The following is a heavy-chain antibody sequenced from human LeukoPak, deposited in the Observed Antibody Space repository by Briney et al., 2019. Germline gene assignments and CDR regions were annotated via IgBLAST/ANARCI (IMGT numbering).Heavy chain of an antibody. CDR1: GGTFSSYA. V-gene: IGHV1-69*04. Sequence: SVKVSCEASGGTFSSYAISWVRQAPGQGLEWMGRIIPILGIANYAQKFQGRVTITADKSTSTAYMELSSLRSEDTAVYYCARVSSHNYDNLTGYYVSRGYYFDYWGQGTLVTVSS. J-gene: IGHJ4*02. CDR3: ARVSSHNYDNLTGYYVSRGYYFDY. CDR2: IIPILGIA. D-gene: IGHD3-9*01.